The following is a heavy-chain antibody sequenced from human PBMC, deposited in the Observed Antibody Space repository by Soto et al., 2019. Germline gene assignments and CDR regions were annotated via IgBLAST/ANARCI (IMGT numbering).Heavy chain of an antibody. CDR2: IDPSDSYT. CDR1: GYSFSSYW. D-gene: IGHD3-3*01. J-gene: IGHJ3*02. CDR3: ARQAIFGVIIIAFDI. V-gene: IGHV5-10-1*01. Sequence: SLKISCKGSGYSFSSYWITWVRQMPGKGLEWMGRIDPSDSYTNYSPSFQGHVTISADKSISTAYLQWSSLKASDTAMYYCARQAIFGVIIIAFDIWGQGTMVTVSS.